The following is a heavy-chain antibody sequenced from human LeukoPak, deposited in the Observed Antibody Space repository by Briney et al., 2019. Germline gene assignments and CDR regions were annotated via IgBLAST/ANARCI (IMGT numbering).Heavy chain of an antibody. J-gene: IGHJ4*02. CDR3: ARTDIVATIHFDY. CDR2: IYYSGTT. V-gene: IGHV4-61*01. Sequence: SETLSLTCTVSGGSVSSSNYYWSWIRQPPGKGLEWIGYIYYSGTTNYNPSLKSRVTISVDTYKNQSSLKLSSVTAADTAVYYCARTDIVATIHFDYWGQGTLVTVSS. D-gene: IGHD5-12*01. CDR1: GGSVSSSNYY.